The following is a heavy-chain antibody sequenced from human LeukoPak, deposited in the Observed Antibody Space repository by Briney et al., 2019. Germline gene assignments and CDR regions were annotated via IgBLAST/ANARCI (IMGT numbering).Heavy chain of an antibody. CDR2: IYYSGST. CDR3: ARVTYYYGSGSYYNEYHFDY. J-gene: IGHJ4*02. CDR1: GGSISSYY. V-gene: IGHV4-59*01. Sequence: PSETLSLTCTVSGGSISSYYWSWIRQPPGKGLEWIGYIYYSGSTNYNPSLKSRVTISVDTSKNQFSLKLSSVTAADTAVYYCARVTYYYGSGSYYNEYHFDYWGQGTLVTVSS. D-gene: IGHD3-10*01.